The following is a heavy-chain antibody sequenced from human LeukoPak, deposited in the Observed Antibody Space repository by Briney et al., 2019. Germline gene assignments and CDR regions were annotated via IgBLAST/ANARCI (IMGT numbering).Heavy chain of an antibody. J-gene: IGHJ6*02. CDR2: ISYDGSNK. CDR1: GFTFSSYA. D-gene: IGHD2-2*01. V-gene: IGHV3-30-3*01. CDR3: ARLSSTSCYSCYDYGMDV. Sequence: GRSLRLSCAASGFTFSSYAMHWVRQAPGKGLEWVAVISYDGSNKYYADSVKGRFTISRDNSKNTLYLQMNSLRAEDTAVYYCARLSSTSCYSCYDYGMDVWGQGTTVTVSS.